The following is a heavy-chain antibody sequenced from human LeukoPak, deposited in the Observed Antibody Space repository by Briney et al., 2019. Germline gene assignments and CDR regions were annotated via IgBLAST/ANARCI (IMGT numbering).Heavy chain of an antibody. CDR2: ISGSGGST. D-gene: IGHD3-22*01. V-gene: IGHV3-23*01. J-gene: IGHJ4*02. Sequence: PGGSLRLSCAASGLTFSSNAMSWVRQAPGKGLEWVSAISGSGGSTYYADSVKGRFTISRDNSKNTLYLQMNSLRADDTAVYYCAKANYYDSSGYYENLDYWGQGTLVTVSS. CDR1: GLTFSSNA. CDR3: AKANYYDSSGYYENLDY.